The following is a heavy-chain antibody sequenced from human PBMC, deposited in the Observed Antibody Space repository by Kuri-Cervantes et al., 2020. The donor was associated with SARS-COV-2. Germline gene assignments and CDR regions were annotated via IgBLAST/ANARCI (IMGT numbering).Heavy chain of an antibody. V-gene: IGHV4-59*04. Sequence: LRPSCTVSCVSLTANYWRWIRQPPGPPGKGLEWIVFVHHGGATHYNPSLMSRVTMSIDTFKSQFSLKLSSVTAADNAVYYYARGHYGMDVWGQGTTVTVSS. J-gene: IGHJ6*02. CDR2: VHHGGAT. CDR3: ARGHYGMDV. CDR1: CVSLTANY.